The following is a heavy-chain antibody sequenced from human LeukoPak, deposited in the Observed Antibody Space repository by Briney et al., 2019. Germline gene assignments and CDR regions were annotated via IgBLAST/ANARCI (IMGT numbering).Heavy chain of an antibody. CDR2: ISWNSGSI. V-gene: IGHV3-9*01. J-gene: IGHJ6*02. Sequence: GGSLRLSCAASGFTFDDYAMHWVRQAPGKGLEWVSGISWNSGSIGYADSVKGRFTISRDNAKNSLYLQMNSLRAEDTALYYCVAYYYGSGSDYYYYGMDVWGQGTTVTVSS. CDR3: VAYYYGSGSDYYYYGMDV. CDR1: GFTFDDYA. D-gene: IGHD3-10*01.